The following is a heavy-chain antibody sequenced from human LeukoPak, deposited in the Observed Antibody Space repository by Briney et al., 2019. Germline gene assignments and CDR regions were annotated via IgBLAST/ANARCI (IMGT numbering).Heavy chain of an antibody. CDR2: ITDSGRDT. CDR3: ARGPSGYHNT. D-gene: IGHD5-12*01. V-gene: IGHV3-23*01. Sequence: GGSLRLSCAASGFTFSTYAMNWVRQAPGKRLEWVSSITDSGRDTYYAGSVKGRITISRDNSRNTLYLQMNSLRAEDTALYYCARGPSGYHNTGGQGTLVTVSS. J-gene: IGHJ4*02. CDR1: GFTFSTYA.